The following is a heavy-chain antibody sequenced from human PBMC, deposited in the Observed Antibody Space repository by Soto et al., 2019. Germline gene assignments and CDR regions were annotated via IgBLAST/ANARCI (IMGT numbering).Heavy chain of an antibody. D-gene: IGHD2-2*01. CDR3: ARLGYCGSATCKYYFYYYGMDV. J-gene: IGHJ6*02. V-gene: IGHV3-48*02. Sequence: AGGSLRLFCEASGFSFGSYSMNWVRQAPRKGLEWVSFISGRGTTTYYADSVKGRFTVSRDNAKNSLSLEVNSLRDEDTAVYYCARLGYCGSATCKYYFYYYGMDVWGQGTTVTVSS. CDR2: ISGRGTTT. CDR1: GFSFGSYS.